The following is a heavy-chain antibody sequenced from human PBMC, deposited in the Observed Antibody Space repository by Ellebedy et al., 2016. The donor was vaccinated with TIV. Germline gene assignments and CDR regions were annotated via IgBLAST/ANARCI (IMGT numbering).Heavy chain of an antibody. V-gene: IGHV3-74*01. J-gene: IGHJ5*02. CDR2: INSDGSST. Sequence: GGSLRLXXAASGFTFSSYWMHWVRQAPGKGLVWVSRINSDGSSTSYADSVKGRFTISRDNAKNTLYLQMNSLRAEDTAVYYCARTVLAVADNWFDPWGQGTLVTVSS. CDR1: GFTFSSYW. CDR3: ARTVLAVADNWFDP. D-gene: IGHD6-19*01.